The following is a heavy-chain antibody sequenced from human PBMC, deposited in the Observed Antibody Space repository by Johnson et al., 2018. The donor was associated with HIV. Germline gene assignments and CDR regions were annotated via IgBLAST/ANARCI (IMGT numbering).Heavy chain of an antibody. CDR2: IYSGGST. Sequence: VQLVESGGGLVQPGGSLRLSCAASGFTVSSNYMSWVRQAPGKGLEWVSIIYSGGSTHYEDSVKGRFTISRDNSKNTLYLQLNSLRAEDTAVYFCARGVKQQLSVVDAFDIWGQGTMVIVSS. V-gene: IGHV3-66*02. D-gene: IGHD1-1*01. CDR3: ARGVKQQLSVVDAFDI. J-gene: IGHJ3*02. CDR1: GFTVSSNY.